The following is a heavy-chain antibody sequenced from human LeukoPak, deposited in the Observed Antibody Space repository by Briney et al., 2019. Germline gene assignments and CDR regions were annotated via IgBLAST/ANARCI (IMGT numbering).Heavy chain of an antibody. J-gene: IGHJ6*02. D-gene: IGHD5-18*01. Sequence: GGSLTLSCAASGFTFSSYSLNWVRQAPGKGLEWVSSISSSSSYIYYADSVKGRFTISRDNAKNSLYLQMNSLRAEDTAVYYCARASPPAATVDTAMSLPYYYYSYGMDVWGQGTTVTVSS. V-gene: IGHV3-21*01. CDR1: GFTFSSYS. CDR2: ISSSSSYI. CDR3: ARASPPAATVDTAMSLPYYYYSYGMDV.